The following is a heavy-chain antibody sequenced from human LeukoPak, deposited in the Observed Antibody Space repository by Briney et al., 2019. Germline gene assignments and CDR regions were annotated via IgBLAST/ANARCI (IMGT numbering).Heavy chain of an antibody. CDR2: IHNSGAT. CDR1: GGSISSSSYY. Sequence: SETLSLTCSVSGGSISSSSYYWVWIRQPPGKGLEWIATIHNSGATNYNPSLKSRVTISVDTSKNQFSLKLSSVTAADTAVYYCAKEREYCSSGSCHYDLDVWGQGTTVTVSS. V-gene: IGHV4-39*07. J-gene: IGHJ6*02. D-gene: IGHD2-15*01. CDR3: AKEREYCSSGSCHYDLDV.